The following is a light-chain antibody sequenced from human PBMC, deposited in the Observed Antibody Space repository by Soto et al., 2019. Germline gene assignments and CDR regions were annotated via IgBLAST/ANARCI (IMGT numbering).Light chain of an antibody. Sequence: ETVLTQSPATLSLSPGERATLSCRASHFVTNYLAWYQQQPGQAPRLLIYGASNRATGVPTRFSGSRSGAEFTLTINSLQSEDFAVYYCQPYNNWPLTFGGGTKVDIK. CDR2: GAS. CDR1: HFVTNY. V-gene: IGKV3-15*01. J-gene: IGKJ4*01. CDR3: QPYNNWPLT.